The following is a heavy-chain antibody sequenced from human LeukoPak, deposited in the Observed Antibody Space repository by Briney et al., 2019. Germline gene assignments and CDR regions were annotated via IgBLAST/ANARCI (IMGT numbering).Heavy chain of an antibody. CDR2: ISGSGGST. CDR3: AKLRFVVVPAAMIDY. CDR1: GFTFSSYG. Sequence: GGSLRLSCAASGFTFSSYGMHWVRQAPGKGLEWVSAISGSGGSTYYADSVKGRFTISRDNSKNTLYLQMNSLRAEDTAVYYCAKLRFVVVPAAMIDYWGQGTLVTVSS. D-gene: IGHD2-2*01. J-gene: IGHJ4*02. V-gene: IGHV3-23*01.